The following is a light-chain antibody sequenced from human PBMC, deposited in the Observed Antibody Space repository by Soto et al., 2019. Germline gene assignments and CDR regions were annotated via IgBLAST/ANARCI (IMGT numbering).Light chain of an antibody. V-gene: IGKV3-20*01. CDR1: QSVSSTY. CDR2: AAS. J-gene: IGKJ1*01. Sequence: IVLTQSPGTLSSSPGERATLSCRASQSVSSTYVAWYQQKSGQAPRLLISAASTRAADIPDRFSGSGSGTDFTLTINRLEPEDFAVYYCQQYDYSPRTFGQGTKVDIK. CDR3: QQYDYSPRT.